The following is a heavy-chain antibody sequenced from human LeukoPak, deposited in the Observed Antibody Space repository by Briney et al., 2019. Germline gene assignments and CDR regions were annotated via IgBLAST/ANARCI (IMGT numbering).Heavy chain of an antibody. D-gene: IGHD4-11*01. CDR2: IYPGDWDT. J-gene: IGHJ4*02. CDR1: GYSFSNYW. Sequence: GESLKISCKGSGYSFSNYWIAWVRQMPGKVLEYMGIIYPGDWDTRYSPSFRGQVTISVDKSISTAYLQWTSLKASDTAIYFCARAPTSVSNHYYFDSWGQGTLVTVSS. CDR3: ARAPTSVSNHYYFDS. V-gene: IGHV5-51*01.